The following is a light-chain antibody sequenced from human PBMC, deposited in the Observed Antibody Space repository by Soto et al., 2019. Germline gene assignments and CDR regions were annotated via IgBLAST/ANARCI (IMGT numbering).Light chain of an antibody. J-gene: IGKJ1*01. Sequence: ELVLTQSTGSLSLSPGERATLSCKTSQSSGSNFVAWYQQKPGQAPRIIIFGASGRATGIPDRFSGSGSGTDFTLTISRLEPEDFAVYYCQQYGRSPWTFGHGTKVDIK. V-gene: IGKV3-20*01. CDR1: QSSGSNF. CDR2: GAS. CDR3: QQYGRSPWT.